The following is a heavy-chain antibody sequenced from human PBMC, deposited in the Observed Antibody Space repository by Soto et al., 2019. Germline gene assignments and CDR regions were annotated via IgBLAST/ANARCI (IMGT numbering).Heavy chain of an antibody. CDR3: ARDGAYYDSSGYAFDI. CDR1: GYTFTSYY. D-gene: IGHD3-22*01. Sequence: ASVKVSCKASGYTFTSYYMHWVRQAPGQGLEWMGIINPSGGSTSYAQKFRGRVTMTRDTSTSTVYMELSSLRSEDTAVYYCARDGAYYDSSGYAFDIWGQGTMVTVSS. CDR2: INPSGGST. V-gene: IGHV1-46*01. J-gene: IGHJ3*02.